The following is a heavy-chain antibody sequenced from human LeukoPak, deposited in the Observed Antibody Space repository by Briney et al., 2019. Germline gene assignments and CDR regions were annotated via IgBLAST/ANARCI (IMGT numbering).Heavy chain of an antibody. CDR2: VYTSGST. V-gene: IGHV4-61*02. CDR1: GRSISSGSYY. Sequence: SETLSLACTVSGRSISSGSYYWSWIRQPAGNGLEWIGRVYTSGSTNYNPSLKSRVTISVDTSKNQFSLKLSSVTAADTAVYYCARHSVPKPFDIWGQGTMVTVSS. CDR3: ARHSVPKPFDI. J-gene: IGHJ3*02. D-gene: IGHD1-1*01.